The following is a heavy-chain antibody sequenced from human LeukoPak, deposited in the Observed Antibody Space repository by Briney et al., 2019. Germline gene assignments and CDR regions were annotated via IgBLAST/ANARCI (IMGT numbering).Heavy chain of an antibody. J-gene: IGHJ4*02. Sequence: ASVKVSCKASGYTFTCYYMHWVRQAPGQGLEWMGWINPNSGGTNYAQKLQGWVTMTRDTSISTAYMELSSLRSEDTAVYYCARIITMIVKTGFAYWGQGTLVTVSS. CDR1: GYTFTCYY. CDR3: ARIITMIVKTGFAY. CDR2: INPNSGGT. D-gene: IGHD3-22*01. V-gene: IGHV1-2*04.